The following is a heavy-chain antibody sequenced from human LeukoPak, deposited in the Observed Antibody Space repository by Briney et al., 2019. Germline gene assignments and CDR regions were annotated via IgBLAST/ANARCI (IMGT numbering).Heavy chain of an antibody. CDR3: ARIYGDYEDY. V-gene: IGHV3-30*03. CDR2: ISYDGSNK. CDR1: GFTFSSSD. J-gene: IGHJ4*02. D-gene: IGHD4-17*01. Sequence: GTSLRLSCAASGFTFSSSDMHWVRQAPGKGLEWVAVISYDGSNKYYADSVKGRFTISRDNSKNTLYLQMNSLRAEDTAVYYCARIYGDYEDYWGQGTLVTVSS.